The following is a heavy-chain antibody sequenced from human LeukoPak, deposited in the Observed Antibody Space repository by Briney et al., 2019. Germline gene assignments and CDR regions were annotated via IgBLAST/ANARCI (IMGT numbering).Heavy chain of an antibody. Sequence: GGSLRVSCAASGITFSTSGMHWVRQAPGKGLEWVAFIWSDGSNKYHADSVKGRFTISRDNSKDTLYLQMTSLRAEDTAVYYCAKHRLVRGVITDHYFDCWGQGTLVTVSS. J-gene: IGHJ4*02. CDR3: AKHRLVRGVITDHYFDC. CDR2: IWSDGSNK. CDR1: GITFSTSG. V-gene: IGHV3-30*02. D-gene: IGHD3-10*01.